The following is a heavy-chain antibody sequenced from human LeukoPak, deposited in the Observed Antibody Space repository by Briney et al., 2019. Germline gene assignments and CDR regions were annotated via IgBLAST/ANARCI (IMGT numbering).Heavy chain of an antibody. J-gene: IGHJ4*02. D-gene: IGHD2-15*01. CDR2: LYYDGRT. CDR3: ARARCSGGSCYPIWIRLVTFFDY. Sequence: ASETLSLTCTVFGDSVSSGNYYWAWFRQPPGKGLDWIGSLYYDGRTYYSPSLESRVTVSVDTSKNQFSLKLSSVTAADTAVYYCARARCSGGSCYPIWIRLVTFFDYWGQGTLVTVSS. CDR1: GDSVSSGNYY. V-gene: IGHV4-39*07.